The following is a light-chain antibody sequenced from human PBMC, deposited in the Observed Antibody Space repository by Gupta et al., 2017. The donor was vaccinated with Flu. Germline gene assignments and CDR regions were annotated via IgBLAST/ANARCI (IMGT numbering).Light chain of an antibody. V-gene: IGLV8-61*01. J-gene: IGLJ3*02. CDR2: TTS. Sequence: QPAVTQAPSFSVSPAGTVTITCGLNSGSVSGNYYPSWYQQTPGQAPRTLIYTTSARSFGGPYRFSGSTLGNKAALTIAGAQADDESDYYCMLYMGGGIWVFGGGTKVTVL. CDR3: MLYMGGGIWV. CDR1: SGSVSGNYY.